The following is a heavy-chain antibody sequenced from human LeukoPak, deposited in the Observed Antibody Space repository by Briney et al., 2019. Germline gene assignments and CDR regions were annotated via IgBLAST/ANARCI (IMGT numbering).Heavy chain of an antibody. CDR1: TFTFSNYW. J-gene: IGHJ6*02. CDR2: INRNGSEK. CDR3: ARAQSGHCSSTSCYDYGMDV. Sequence: GGSLRLSCAASTFTFSNYWMSWVRQAPGKGLEWVANINRNGSEKYYADSVKGQFTFSRDNAKNSLYLQMNCLRAEDTAVYYCARAQSGHCSSTSCYDYGMDVWGQGTTVTVSS. D-gene: IGHD2-2*01. V-gene: IGHV3-7*01.